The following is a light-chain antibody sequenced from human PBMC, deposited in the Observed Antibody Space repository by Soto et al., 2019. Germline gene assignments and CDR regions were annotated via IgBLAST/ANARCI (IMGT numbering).Light chain of an antibody. J-gene: IGLJ1*01. CDR1: SSDVGGYNY. CDR2: DVS. V-gene: IGLV2-11*01. Sequence: QSVLTQPRSVSGSPGQSVTISCTGTSSDVGGYNYVSWYQQHPGKAPKLMIYDVSKRPSGVPDRFSGSKSGNTASLTISGLQAEDEADYYCCSYAGSYTIVFGTGTSSPS. CDR3: CSYAGSYTIV.